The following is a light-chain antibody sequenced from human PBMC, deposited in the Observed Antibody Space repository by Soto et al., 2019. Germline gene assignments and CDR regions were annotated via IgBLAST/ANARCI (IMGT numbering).Light chain of an antibody. CDR1: SSDVGGHNY. J-gene: IGLJ1*01. V-gene: IGLV2-14*01. CDR2: EVT. CDR3: SSYTAFTTYV. Sequence: QSALTQPASVSGSPGQSITISCTGTSSDVGGHNYVSWYQQHPGTAPKLMIYEVTNRPSGVSNRFSGSKSGNTASLTISGLQAEDEADYYCSSYTAFTTYVFGSGTKLTVL.